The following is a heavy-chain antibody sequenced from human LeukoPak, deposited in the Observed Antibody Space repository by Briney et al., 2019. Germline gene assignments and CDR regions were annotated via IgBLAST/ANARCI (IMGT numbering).Heavy chain of an antibody. V-gene: IGHV1-18*01. CDR2: ISTYNGNT. J-gene: IGHJ4*02. CDR3: ARADTVRLGELSHFDY. D-gene: IGHD3-16*02. CDR1: GYIFTNYA. Sequence: ASVKVSCKASGYIFTNYAISWVRQAPGQGLEWMGWISTYNGNTKNAQKLQGRVTMTTDTSTSTAYMELRTLRSDDTAVYYCARADTVRLGELSHFDYWGQGTLVTVSS.